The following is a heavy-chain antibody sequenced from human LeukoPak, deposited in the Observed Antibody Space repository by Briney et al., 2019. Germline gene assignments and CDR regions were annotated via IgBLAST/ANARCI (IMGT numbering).Heavy chain of an antibody. CDR3: ARTRTLPIAGGFDT. J-gene: IGHJ5*02. CDR1: GFTFSSYR. CDR2: ISTDGSST. Sequence: PGGSLRLSCAASGFTFSSYRMHWVRQGPGKGLVWASRISTDGSSTDYADSVKGRFTISRENAKNTLYLQMNSLRAEGTAVYYCARTRTLPIAGGFDTWGQGSLVTVSS. V-gene: IGHV3-74*01. D-gene: IGHD3-16*01.